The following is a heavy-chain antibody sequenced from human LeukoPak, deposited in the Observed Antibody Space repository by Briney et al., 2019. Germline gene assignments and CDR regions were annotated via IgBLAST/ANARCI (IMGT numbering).Heavy chain of an antibody. J-gene: IGHJ5*02. CDR1: GFTFSSYS. D-gene: IGHD2-2*01. CDR3: ARPPRARYCSSTSCYVRRWFDP. V-gene: IGHV4-34*01. Sequence: GSLRLSCAASGFTFSSYSMNWVRQPPGKGLEWIGEINHSGSTNYNPSLKSRVTISVDTSKNQFSLKLSSVTAADTAVYYCARPPRARYCSSTSCYVRRWFDPWGQGTLVTVSS. CDR2: INHSGST.